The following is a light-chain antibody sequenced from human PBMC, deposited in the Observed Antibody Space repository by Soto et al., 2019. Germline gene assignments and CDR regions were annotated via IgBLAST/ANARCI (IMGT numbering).Light chain of an antibody. CDR2: KAS. V-gene: IGKV1-5*03. CDR3: QQASSFPIP. J-gene: IGKJ5*01. CDR1: QTISSW. Sequence: DLQMTPSRSALSGFVGDRFYITCLASQTISSWLAWYQQKPGKAPKLLIYKASTLKSGVPSRFSGSGSGTEFTLTISSLQPDDFAAYYCQQASSFPIPFGQGTRLEIK.